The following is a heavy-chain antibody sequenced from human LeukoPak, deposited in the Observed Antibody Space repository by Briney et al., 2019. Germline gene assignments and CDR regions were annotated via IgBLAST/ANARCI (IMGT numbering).Heavy chain of an antibody. CDR1: GGSFSSGGYS. D-gene: IGHD3-10*01. CDR3: AASSGGSGTYFDH. J-gene: IGHJ4*02. CDR2: IYHSGTT. V-gene: IGHV4-30-2*01. Sequence: PSETLSLTCAVYGGSFSSGGYSWTWIRQPPGKGLEWIGYIYHSGTTYYNPSLKSRVTISVDRSKNQFSLRLSSVTAADTAVYYCAASSGGSGTYFDHWGQGALVIVSS.